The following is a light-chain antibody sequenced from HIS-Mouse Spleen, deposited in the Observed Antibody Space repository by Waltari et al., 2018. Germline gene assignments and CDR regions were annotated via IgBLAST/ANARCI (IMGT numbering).Light chain of an antibody. CDR3: CSYAGSYTFPYV. CDR1: SSCVGGYNY. CDR2: DVS. J-gene: IGLJ1*01. Sequence: QSALTQPRSVSGSPGQSVTISCTGTSSCVGGYNYVPWYQQHPGKAPKLMIYDVSKRPSGVPDRFSGSKSGNTASLTISGLQAEDEADYYCCSYAGSYTFPYVFGTGTKVTVL. V-gene: IGLV2-11*01.